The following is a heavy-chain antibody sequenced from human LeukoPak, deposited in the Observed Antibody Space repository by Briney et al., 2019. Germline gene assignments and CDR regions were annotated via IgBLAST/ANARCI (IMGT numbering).Heavy chain of an antibody. CDR2: INHSGYT. J-gene: IGHJ1*01. CDR3: TRAVVGHPD. Sequence: SETVSLTCAVSAVAFSNYYWSWVRQSPTKGLEWIGEINHSGYTNYNPSLKSRVTTSMKTSKNQFSLMVISVTPTDPGGYSFTRAVVGHPDWGQGTLVTVSS. D-gene: IGHD5-18*01. CDR1: AVAFSNYY. V-gene: IGHV4-34*01.